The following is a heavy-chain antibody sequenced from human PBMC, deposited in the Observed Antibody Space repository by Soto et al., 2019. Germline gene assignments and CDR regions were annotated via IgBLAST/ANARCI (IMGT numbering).Heavy chain of an antibody. CDR2: ISGSGGST. Sequence: GGSLRLSCAASGFTFSSYAMSWVRQAPGKGLEWVSAISGSGGSTYYADSVKGRFTISRDNSKNTLYLQMNSLRAEDTAVYYCCRDGYNSPYYYYGMDVWGQGTTVTVSS. J-gene: IGHJ6*02. CDR1: GFTFSSYA. CDR3: CRDGYNSPYYYYGMDV. D-gene: IGHD5-12*01. V-gene: IGHV3-23*01.